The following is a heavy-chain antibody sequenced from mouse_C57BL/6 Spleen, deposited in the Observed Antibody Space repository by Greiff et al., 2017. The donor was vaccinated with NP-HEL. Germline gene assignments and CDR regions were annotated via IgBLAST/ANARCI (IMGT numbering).Heavy chain of an antibody. CDR2: INPGSGGT. Sequence: QVQLKESGAELVRPGTSVKVSCKASGYAFTNYLIEWVKQRPGQGLEWIGVINPGSGGTNYNEKFKGKATLTADKSSSTAYMQLSSLTSEDSAVYFCARWSVVADYWGQGTTLTVSS. D-gene: IGHD1-1*01. J-gene: IGHJ2*01. V-gene: IGHV1-54*01. CDR3: ARWSVVADY. CDR1: GYAFTNYL.